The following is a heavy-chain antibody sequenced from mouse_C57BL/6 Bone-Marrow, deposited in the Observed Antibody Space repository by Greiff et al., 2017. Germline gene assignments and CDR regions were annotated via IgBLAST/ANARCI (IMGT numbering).Heavy chain of an antibody. CDR1: GYTFTSYW. V-gene: IGHV1-55*01. CDR3: SRLEANRLAD. D-gene: IGHD3-2*02. J-gene: IGHJ3*01. Sequence: QVQLQQPGAELVKPGASVKMSCKASGYTFTSYWITWVKQRPGQGLEWIGDIYPGSGSTNSNEKFKSKATLTVDTSSSTAYMQLRSLTAEDSAVYECSRLEANRLADWGQGTLVTVSA. CDR2: IYPGSGST.